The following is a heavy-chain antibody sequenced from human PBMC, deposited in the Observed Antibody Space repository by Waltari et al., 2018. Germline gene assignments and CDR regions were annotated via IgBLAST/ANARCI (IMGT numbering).Heavy chain of an antibody. CDR3: ARHRHSSGYYYSDGWYFDL. V-gene: IGHV4-39*07. D-gene: IGHD3-22*01. J-gene: IGHJ2*01. Sequence: QLQLQESGPGLVKPSETLSLTCTVSGGSISSSSYYWGWLRQPPGKGLEWIGGIYYSGSTYYNPSLKSRVTISVDTSKNQFSLKLSSVTAADTAVYYCARHRHSSGYYYSDGWYFDLWGRGTLVTVSS. CDR1: GGSISSSSYY. CDR2: IYYSGST.